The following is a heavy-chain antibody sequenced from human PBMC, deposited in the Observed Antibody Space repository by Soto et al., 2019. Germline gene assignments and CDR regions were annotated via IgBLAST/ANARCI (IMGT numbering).Heavy chain of an antibody. J-gene: IGHJ5*02. CDR1: GGSISSSSYY. CDR3: ARLPGNDNWFDP. CDR2: IYYSGST. Sequence: PSETLSLTCTVSGGSISSSSYYWGWIRQPPGKGLEWIGSIYYSGSTYYNPSLKSRVTISVDTSKNQFSLKLSSVTAADTAVYYCARLPGNDNWFDPWGQGTLVTVSS. V-gene: IGHV4-39*01. D-gene: IGHD1-26*01.